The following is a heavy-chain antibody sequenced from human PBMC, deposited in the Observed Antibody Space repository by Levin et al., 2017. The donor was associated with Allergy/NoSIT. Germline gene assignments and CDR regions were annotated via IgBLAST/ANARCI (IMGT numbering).Heavy chain of an antibody. Sequence: SETLSLTCAVYGGSFSGYYWSWIRQPPGKGLEWIGEINHSGSTNYNPSLKSRVTISVDTSKNQFSLKLSSVTAADTAVYYCARLRGAKDIVVVVAATDGPLGWFDPWGQGTLVTVSS. D-gene: IGHD2-15*01. CDR3: ARLRGAKDIVVVVAATDGPLGWFDP. CDR1: GGSFSGYY. J-gene: IGHJ5*02. CDR2: INHSGST. V-gene: IGHV4-34*01.